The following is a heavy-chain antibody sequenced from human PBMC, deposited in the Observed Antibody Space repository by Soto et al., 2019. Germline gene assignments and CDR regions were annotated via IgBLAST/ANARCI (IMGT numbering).Heavy chain of an antibody. CDR1: GGTFSSYA. J-gene: IGHJ4*02. D-gene: IGHD3-10*01. CDR3: ARELVVRGVIRGYYFDY. Sequence: QVQLVQSGAEVKKPGSSVKVSCKASGGTFSSYAISWVRQAPGQGLEWMGGIIPIFGTANYAQKFQGRVTITADESTGTAYMELSSLRSEDTAVYYCARELVVRGVIRGYYFDYWGQGTLVTVSS. V-gene: IGHV1-69*01. CDR2: IIPIFGTA.